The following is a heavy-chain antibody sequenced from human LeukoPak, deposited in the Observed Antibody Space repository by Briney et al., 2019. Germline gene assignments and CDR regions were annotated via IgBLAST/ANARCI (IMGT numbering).Heavy chain of an antibody. CDR2: INTNTGNP. Sequence: ASVKVSCKASGYTFTSYAMNWVRQAPGQGLEWMGWINTNTGNPTYAQGFTGQFVFSLDTSVSTAYLQISSLKAEDTAVYYCARDNPHRYYYDSSGYSNWFDPWGQGTLVTVSS. CDR1: GYTFTSYA. CDR3: ARDNPHRYYYDSSGYSNWFDP. V-gene: IGHV7-4-1*02. D-gene: IGHD3-22*01. J-gene: IGHJ5*02.